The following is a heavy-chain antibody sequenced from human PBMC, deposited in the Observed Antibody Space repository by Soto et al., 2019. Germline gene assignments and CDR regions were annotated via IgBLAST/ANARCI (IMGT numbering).Heavy chain of an antibody. Sequence: ASVKVSCKASGGTFSSYAISWVRQAPGQGLEWMGGIIPIFGTANYAQKFQGRVTITADESTSTAYMELSSLRSEDTAVYYCARSQNFWSGYYVWGQGTLVTVSS. D-gene: IGHD3-3*01. J-gene: IGHJ4*02. CDR1: GGTFSSYA. CDR2: IIPIFGTA. CDR3: ARSQNFWSGYYV. V-gene: IGHV1-69*13.